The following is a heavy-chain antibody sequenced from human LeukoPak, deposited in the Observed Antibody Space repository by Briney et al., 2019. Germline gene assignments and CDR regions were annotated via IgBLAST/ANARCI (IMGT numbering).Heavy chain of an antibody. CDR1: GFTFSSYR. CDR2: MRYDGGNK. D-gene: IGHD1-26*01. J-gene: IGHJ4*02. CDR3: AKGQWELLY. Sequence: GGSLRLSCAASGFTFSSYRMHWVRQAPGKGLEWVAFMRYDGGNKYYADSVKGRFTISRDNSKNTLYLQMNSLRPEDTAVYHCAKGQWELLYWGQGVLVTVSS. V-gene: IGHV3-30*02.